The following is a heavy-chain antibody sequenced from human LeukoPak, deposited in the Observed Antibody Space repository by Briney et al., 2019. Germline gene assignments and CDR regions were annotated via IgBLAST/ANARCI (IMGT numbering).Heavy chain of an antibody. V-gene: IGHV3-23*01. Sequence: GGSLRLSGAASGFTLSNYAMSWVRQAPRKGLEWVSAITGSGAGTYYAHSAKGRFTISSDKSKNTLYLQMNNLRAEDTALYFCAKRDSAGLYYFDYWGQGTLVTVSS. J-gene: IGHJ4*02. CDR2: ITGSGAGT. CDR1: GFTLSNYA. CDR3: AKRDSAGLYYFDY. D-gene: IGHD5-18*01.